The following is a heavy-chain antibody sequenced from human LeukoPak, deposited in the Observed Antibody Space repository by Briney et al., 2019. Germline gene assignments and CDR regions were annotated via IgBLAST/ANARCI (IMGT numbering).Heavy chain of an antibody. V-gene: IGHV4-31*03. Sequence: SQTLSLTCTVSGGSISSGGYYWSWIRQHPGKGLEWIGYIYYSGSTYYSPSLKSRVTISVDTSKNQFSLKLSSVTAADTAVYYCARSLGPGGWFDPWGQGTLVTVSS. D-gene: IGHD3-16*01. CDR1: GGSISSGGYY. CDR2: IYYSGST. CDR3: ARSLGPGGWFDP. J-gene: IGHJ5*02.